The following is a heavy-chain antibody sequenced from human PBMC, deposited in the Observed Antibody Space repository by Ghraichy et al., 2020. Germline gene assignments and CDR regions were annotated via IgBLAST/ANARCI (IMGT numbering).Heavy chain of an antibody. J-gene: IGHJ4*02. V-gene: IGHV3-30*18. CDR1: GFTFSDFA. CDR2: ISYDAGNK. CDR3: AKVMVRGAITDY. D-gene: IGHD3-10*01. Sequence: LSLTCAASGFTFSDFAMHWVRQAPGKGLEWVAFISYDAGNKYYADSVKGRFTISRDNSKSRLFLQMNSLRADDTAVYYCAKVMVRGAITDYWGQGTPVTVSS.